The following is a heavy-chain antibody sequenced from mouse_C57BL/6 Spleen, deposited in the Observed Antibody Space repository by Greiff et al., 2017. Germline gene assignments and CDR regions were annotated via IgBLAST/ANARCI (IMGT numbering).Heavy chain of an antibody. D-gene: IGHD4-1*01. CDR3: ARSNWDWYFDV. J-gene: IGHJ1*03. V-gene: IGHV7-3*01. CDR1: GFTFTAYY. Sequence: EVMLVESGGGLVQPGGSLSLSCAASGFTFTAYYMSWVRQPPGKALEWLGFIRNKANGYTTEYSASVKGRFTISRDNSQSILYLQMNALRAEDSATYYCARSNWDWYFDVWGTGTTVTVSS. CDR2: IRNKANGYTT.